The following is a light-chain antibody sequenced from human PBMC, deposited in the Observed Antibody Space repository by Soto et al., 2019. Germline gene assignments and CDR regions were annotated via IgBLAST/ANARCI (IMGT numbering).Light chain of an antibody. Sequence: EIGLTQSPATLSLSPGERATLSCRASQSVSSYLAWYQQKPGQAPRLLIYDASNRATGIPARFSGSGSGTDFTLTISSLEPEDFAVYYCQQRSNWTLTFGGGTKVDI. V-gene: IGKV3-11*01. CDR1: QSVSSY. J-gene: IGKJ4*01. CDR3: QQRSNWTLT. CDR2: DAS.